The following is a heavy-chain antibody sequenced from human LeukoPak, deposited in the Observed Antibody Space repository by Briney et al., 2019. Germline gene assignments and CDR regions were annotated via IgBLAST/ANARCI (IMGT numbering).Heavy chain of an antibody. J-gene: IGHJ5*02. CDR1: GGSISSSSYY. D-gene: IGHD7-27*01. Sequence: KSSETLSLTCTVSGGSISSSSYYWGWIRQPPGKGLEWIDSIYYTGSAYYNPSLKSRVTMSVDTSKNQFALRLSSVTAADTAVYYCAVNWGSSTNWFDPWGQGTLVTVSS. V-gene: IGHV4-39*01. CDR3: AVNWGSSTNWFDP. CDR2: IYYTGSA.